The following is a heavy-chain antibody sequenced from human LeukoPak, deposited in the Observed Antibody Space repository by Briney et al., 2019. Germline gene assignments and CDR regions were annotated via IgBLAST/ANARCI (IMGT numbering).Heavy chain of an antibody. D-gene: IGHD6-19*01. Sequence: SETLSLTCTVSGGSISSYYWSWIRQPPGKGLEWIGYIYYSGSTNYSPSLKSRVTISVDTSKNQFSLKLSSVTAADTAVYYCARVAGNAFDIWGQGTMVTVSS. CDR3: ARVAGNAFDI. V-gene: IGHV4-59*01. CDR2: IYYSGST. J-gene: IGHJ3*02. CDR1: GGSISSYY.